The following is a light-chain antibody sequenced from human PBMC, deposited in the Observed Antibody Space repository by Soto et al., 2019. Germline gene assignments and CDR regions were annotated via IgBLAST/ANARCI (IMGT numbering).Light chain of an antibody. J-gene: IGKJ4*01. CDR1: QTVRNNY. Sequence: GVAQSPGTVSLSPGERAALSCRGSQTVRNNYLAWYQQKPGQAPRLLIYDASSRATGIPDRFSGGGSGTDFTLTISRLEPEDFAVYYCQQFSSYPLTFGGGTKV. CDR2: DAS. V-gene: IGKV3-20*01. CDR3: QQFSSYPLT.